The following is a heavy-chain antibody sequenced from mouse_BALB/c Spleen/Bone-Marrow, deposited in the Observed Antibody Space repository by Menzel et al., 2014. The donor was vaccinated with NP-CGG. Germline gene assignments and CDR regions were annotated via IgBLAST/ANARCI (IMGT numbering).Heavy chain of an antibody. V-gene: IGHV2-9*02. Sequence: QVQLKESGPGLVAPSQSLSITCTVSEFSLTSYGVHWVRPPPGKGLEWLGVIWAGGSTNYNSALMSRLSISKDNSKSQVFLKMNSLQTDDTAMYYCARGGSSRAWFAYWGQGTLVTVSA. J-gene: IGHJ3*01. CDR3: ARGGSSRAWFAY. D-gene: IGHD1-1*01. CDR1: EFSLTSYG. CDR2: IWAGGST.